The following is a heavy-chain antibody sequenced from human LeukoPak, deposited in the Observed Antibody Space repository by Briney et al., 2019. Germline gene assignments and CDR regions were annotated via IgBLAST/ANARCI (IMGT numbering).Heavy chain of an antibody. Sequence: GGSLRLSCAASGFTFSSYSMNWVRQAPGKGLEWVSSISSSSSYIYYADSVKGRFTISRDNAKNSLYLQMNSLRAEDTAVYYCARDQDYYDSSGYYYADAFDIWGQGTMVTVSS. CDR3: ARDQDYYDSSGYYYADAFDI. CDR1: GFTFSSYS. J-gene: IGHJ3*02. V-gene: IGHV3-21*01. CDR2: ISSSSSYI. D-gene: IGHD3-22*01.